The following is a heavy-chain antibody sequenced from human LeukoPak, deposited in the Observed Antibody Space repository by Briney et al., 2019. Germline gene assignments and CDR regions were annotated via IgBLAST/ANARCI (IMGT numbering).Heavy chain of an antibody. J-gene: IGHJ4*02. Sequence: GESLKISCQGSGYSFTSYWIGWVRQMPGKGLERVGVIYPGDSDTRYSPSFQGQVTISADKSISTTYLQWGSLKASDTAMYYCARRGSPGLWIAYWGQGTLVTVSS. CDR1: GYSFTSYW. CDR2: IYPGDSDT. D-gene: IGHD2-15*01. V-gene: IGHV5-51*01. CDR3: ARRGSPGLWIAY.